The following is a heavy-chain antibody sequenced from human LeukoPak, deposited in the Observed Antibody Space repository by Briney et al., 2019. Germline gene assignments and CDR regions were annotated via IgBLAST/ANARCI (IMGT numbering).Heavy chain of an antibody. J-gene: IGHJ6*03. CDR1: GFTFSDYY. D-gene: IGHD1-26*01. CDR3: AREREDLLINYYYMDV. V-gene: IGHV3-11*04. CDR2: ISSSSSTI. Sequence: GGSLRLSCAASGFTFSDYYMSWIRQAPGKGLEWVSYISSSSSTIYYADSVKGRFTISRDNAKNSLYLQMNSLRAEDTAVYYCAREREDLLINYYYMDVWGKGTTVTVSS.